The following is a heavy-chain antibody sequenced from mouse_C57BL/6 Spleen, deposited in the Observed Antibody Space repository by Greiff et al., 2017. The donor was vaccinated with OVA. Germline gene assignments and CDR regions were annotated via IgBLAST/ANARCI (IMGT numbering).Heavy chain of an antibody. Sequence: QVQLQQPGAELVKPGASVKLSCKASGYTFTSYWMQWVKQRPGQGLEWIGEIDPSDSYTNYNQKFKGKATLTVDTSSSTAYMQLSSLTSEDSAVYYCARRDYDGGPFDYWGQGTTLTVSS. J-gene: IGHJ2*01. CDR1: GYTFTSYW. CDR3: ARRDYDGGPFDY. V-gene: IGHV1-50*01. D-gene: IGHD2-4*01. CDR2: IDPSDSYT.